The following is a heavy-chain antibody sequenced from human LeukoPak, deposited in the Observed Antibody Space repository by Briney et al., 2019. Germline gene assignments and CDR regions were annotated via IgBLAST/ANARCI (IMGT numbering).Heavy chain of an antibody. Sequence: GGSLTLSWAPSGFTFSSYCMHWVRQPPGKWMVWVAVIWYDGSKKYYAASVKGRFTISRDNYKKALYLQMNSLRAEDTAGYYWARRSRGRYLVYWGQETLGTVSS. CDR2: IWYDGSKK. V-gene: IGHV3-33*01. D-gene: IGHD6-19*01. CDR1: GFTFSSYC. J-gene: IGHJ4*02. CDR3: ARRSRGRYLVY.